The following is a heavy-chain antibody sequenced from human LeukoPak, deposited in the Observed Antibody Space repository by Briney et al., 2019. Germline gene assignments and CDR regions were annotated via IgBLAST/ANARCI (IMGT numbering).Heavy chain of an antibody. CDR1: GFTFSNYG. CDR2: IGTSISRT. D-gene: IGHD3/OR15-3a*01. Sequence: GGSLRLSCAASGFTFSNYGMSWVRQAPGKGLEWVSGIGTSISRTYYADSVKGRFTISRDNSENTLYLQMNSLRVEDTAVYYCANSDSDWGQGTLVTVSS. CDR3: ANSDSD. V-gene: IGHV3-23*01. J-gene: IGHJ4*02.